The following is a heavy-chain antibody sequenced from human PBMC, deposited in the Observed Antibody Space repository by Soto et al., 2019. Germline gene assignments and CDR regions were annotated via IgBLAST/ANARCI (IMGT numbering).Heavy chain of an antibody. CDR1: GFTVSRHY. CDR3: ARKAGPTQYYYDS. CDR2: IYAAGST. J-gene: IGHJ4*02. D-gene: IGHD4-4*01. V-gene: IGHV3-53*01. Sequence: GSLRLSCAASGFTVSRHYVSWVRQAPGKGLEWVSVIYAAGSTYYADSVKGRFTISRDNSKNIVYLQMDSLRAEDTAVYYCARKAGPTQYYYDSWGQGIRVTVYS.